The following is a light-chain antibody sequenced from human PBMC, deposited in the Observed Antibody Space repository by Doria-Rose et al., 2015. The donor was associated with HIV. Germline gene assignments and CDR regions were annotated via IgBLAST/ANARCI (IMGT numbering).Light chain of an antibody. CDR3: QQTYSSPPWT. CDR2: AAS. CDR1: QTVSTY. J-gene: IGKJ1*01. Sequence: SIGDRVTITCRASQTVSTYLNWFQQEPGKAPKLLIYAASRLQSGVPSRFSGSGSGTDFTLTISGLQPGDFATYYCQQTYSSPPWTLGQGTKVEMK. V-gene: IGKV1-39*01.